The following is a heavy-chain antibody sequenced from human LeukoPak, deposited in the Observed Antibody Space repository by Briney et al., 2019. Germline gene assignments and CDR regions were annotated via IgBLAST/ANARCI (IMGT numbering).Heavy chain of an antibody. V-gene: IGHV3-21*01. CDR3: ARARVPAAMGGFDY. Sequence: GGSLRLSCAASGFTFSSYSMNWVRQAPGKGLEWVSSISSSSSYIYYADSVKGRFTISRDNAKNSLYLQMNSLRAEDTAVYYCARARVPAAMGGFDYWGQGTLVTVSS. J-gene: IGHJ4*02. CDR2: ISSSSSYI. CDR1: GFTFSSYS. D-gene: IGHD2-2*01.